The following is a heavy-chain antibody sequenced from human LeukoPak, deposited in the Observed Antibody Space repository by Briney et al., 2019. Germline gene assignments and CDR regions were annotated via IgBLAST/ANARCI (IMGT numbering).Heavy chain of an antibody. CDR1: GYSISSGYY. V-gene: IGHV4-38-2*02. CDR3: ARGGDCGYSGYDIGY. Sequence: SETLSLTCTVSGYSISSGYYWGWIRQPPGKGLEWIGSIYHSGSTYYNPSLKSRVTISVDTSKNQFSLKLSSVTAADTAVYYCARGGDCGYSGYDIGYWGQGTLVTVSS. D-gene: IGHD5-12*01. J-gene: IGHJ4*02. CDR2: IYHSGST.